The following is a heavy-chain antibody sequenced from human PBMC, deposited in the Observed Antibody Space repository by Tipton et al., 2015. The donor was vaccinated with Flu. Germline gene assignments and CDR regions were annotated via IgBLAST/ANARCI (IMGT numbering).Heavy chain of an antibody. CDR1: GDSISSDFY. Sequence: TLSLTCAVSGDSISSDFYWAWIRQFPGKGLEWIGHISRSGSTYYNSSLQSRVTISVDSSRNRFYLKVKSVAAADTAIYYCARRDYSNYVSQPKNWFDHWGQGTLVTVSS. J-gene: IGHJ5*02. CDR3: ARRDYSNYVSQPKNWFDH. V-gene: IGHV4-38-2*01. CDR2: ISRSGST. D-gene: IGHD4-11*01.